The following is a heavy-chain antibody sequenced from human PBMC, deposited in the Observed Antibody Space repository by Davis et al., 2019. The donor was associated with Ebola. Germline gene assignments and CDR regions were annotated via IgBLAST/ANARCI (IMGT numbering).Heavy chain of an antibody. D-gene: IGHD3-22*01. CDR2: IIPFFSAA. CDR3: ARVPGYYSDSHAYAFDI. J-gene: IGHJ3*02. V-gene: IGHV1-69*13. CDR1: GYTFSSYA. Sequence: ASSVKVSCKASGYTFSSYAFSWVRQAPGQGLEWMGGIIPFFSAANYAQKFQVRVTITADESTSTVYMELSSLRSEDTAVYYCARVPGYYSDSHAYAFDIWGQGTRVTVSS.